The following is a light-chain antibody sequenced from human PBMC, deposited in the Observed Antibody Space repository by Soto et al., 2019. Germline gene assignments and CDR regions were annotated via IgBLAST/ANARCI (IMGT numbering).Light chain of an antibody. Sequence: DIQLTQSPSFLSASVGDRVTITCRASQGISSYLAWYQQKPGKAPMLLLSAASTLQSGVPSTFSGSGSGTEFTLTISSLQPEDSATYYCQQFNRYPLTFGGGTKVEIK. J-gene: IGKJ4*01. CDR3: QQFNRYPLT. CDR1: QGISSY. V-gene: IGKV1-9*01. CDR2: AAS.